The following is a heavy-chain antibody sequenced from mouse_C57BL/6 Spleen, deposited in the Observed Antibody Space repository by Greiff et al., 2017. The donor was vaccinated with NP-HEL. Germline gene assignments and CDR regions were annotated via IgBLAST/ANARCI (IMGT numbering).Heavy chain of an antibody. V-gene: IGHV1-47*01. CDR2: FHPYNDDT. CDR3: ARRDGYDGDGYFDV. CDR1: GYTFTTYP. D-gene: IGHD2-2*01. Sequence: QVQLQQSGAELVKPGASVKMSCKASGYTFTTYPIEWLKQNHGKSLEWIGNFHPYNDDTKYNEKFKGTATLAVEKSSSTVYLGLSRLTSDDSAVYYWARRDGYDGDGYFDVWGTGTTVTVSS. J-gene: IGHJ1*03.